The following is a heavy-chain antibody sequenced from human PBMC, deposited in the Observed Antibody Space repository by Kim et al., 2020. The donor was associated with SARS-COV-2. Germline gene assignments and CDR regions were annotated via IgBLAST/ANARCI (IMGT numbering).Heavy chain of an antibody. CDR3: ARRIYYVSSGYAFDY. Sequence: PAFQGQVTMSAEKSISTAYLQWSSLKASDTAMYYCARRIYYVSSGYAFDYWGQGTLVTVSS. V-gene: IGHV5-51*01. D-gene: IGHD3-22*01. J-gene: IGHJ4*02.